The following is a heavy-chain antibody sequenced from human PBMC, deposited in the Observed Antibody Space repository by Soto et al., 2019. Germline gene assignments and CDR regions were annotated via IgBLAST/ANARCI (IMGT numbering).Heavy chain of an antibody. CDR2: IIPILGIA. CDR1: GGTFSSYT. J-gene: IGHJ4*02. D-gene: IGHD3-10*01. CDR3: ARDRLVRGSQSFFYFDY. Sequence: ASVKVSCKASGGTFSSYTISWVRQAPGQGLEWMGRIIPILGIANYAQKFQGRVTITADKSTSTAYMELSSLRSEDTAVYYCARDRLVRGSQSFFYFDYWGQGTLVTVSS. V-gene: IGHV1-69*04.